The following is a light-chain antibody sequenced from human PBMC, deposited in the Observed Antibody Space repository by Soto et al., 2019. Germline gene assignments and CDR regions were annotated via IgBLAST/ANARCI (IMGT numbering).Light chain of an antibody. CDR1: SSDVGEENY. CDR3: SSYAGSNNFVV. Sequence: QSALTQPPSASGSPGQSVTITCSGTSSDVGEENYVSWYQQHPGKVPKLMIYEVSKRPTGVPDRFSGSKSGKTASLTVSGLQAEDEADYYCSSYAGSNNFVVFGGGTQLTVL. CDR2: EVS. V-gene: IGLV2-8*01. J-gene: IGLJ2*01.